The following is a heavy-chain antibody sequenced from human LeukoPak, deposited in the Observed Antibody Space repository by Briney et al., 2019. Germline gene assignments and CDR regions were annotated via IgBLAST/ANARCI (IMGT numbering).Heavy chain of an antibody. J-gene: IGHJ4*02. CDR2: IYDSGTT. CDR1: GYTVSSNY. V-gene: IGHV3-53*01. D-gene: IGHD6-19*01. CDR3: AGRRSSGWYAY. Sequence: GGSLRLSCATSGYTVSSNYMSWVRQAPGKGLEWVSVIYDSGTTYYADSVKGRFLVFRDTSKNTVDLQMNSLRVEDTAVYYCAGRRSSGWYAYWGQGTLVTVSS.